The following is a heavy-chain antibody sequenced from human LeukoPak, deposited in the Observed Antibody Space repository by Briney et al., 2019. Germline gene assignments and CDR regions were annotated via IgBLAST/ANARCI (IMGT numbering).Heavy chain of an antibody. V-gene: IGHV3-23*01. CDR1: GFTFSSYA. D-gene: IGHD4-17*01. J-gene: IGHJ6*02. Sequence: GGSLRLSCAASGFTFSSYAMTWVRQAPGKGLEWVSAISGSGGSTYYADSVKSRCTISRDNSKNTLYLQMNSLRAEDTAVYYCAKTPSDYGDSYYYGMDVWGQGTTVTVSS. CDR3: AKTPSDYGDSYYYGMDV. CDR2: ISGSGGST.